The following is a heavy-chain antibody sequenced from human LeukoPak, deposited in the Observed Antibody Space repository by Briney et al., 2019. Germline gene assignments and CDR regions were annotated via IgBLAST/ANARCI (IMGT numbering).Heavy chain of an antibody. Sequence: PGGSLRLSCAASGFTFSSYWMHWVRQAPGKGLVWVSRINSDETSTSYADSVKGRFTISRDNAKNTLYLQMNRLRAEDTAVYYCAKGGTTLSDYWGQGTLVTVSS. V-gene: IGHV3-74*01. CDR1: GFTFSSYW. CDR2: INSDETST. J-gene: IGHJ4*02. CDR3: AKGGTTLSDY. D-gene: IGHD1-7*01.